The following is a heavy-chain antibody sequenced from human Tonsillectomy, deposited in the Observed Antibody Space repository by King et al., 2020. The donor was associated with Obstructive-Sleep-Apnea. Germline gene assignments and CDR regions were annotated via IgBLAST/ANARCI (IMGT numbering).Heavy chain of an antibody. Sequence: QLQESGPGLVKPSETLSLTCTVSGGSISSSNYYWGWVRQPPGKGLEWIGGIYYSGSTNYKPSLKSRVTISTNTSKNQFSLKLSSVTAADTAVYYCATAHSDFWSGYYLYFDYWGQGTLVTVSS. D-gene: IGHD3-3*01. CDR2: IYYSGST. CDR3: ATAHSDFWSGYYLYFDY. V-gene: IGHV4-39*07. J-gene: IGHJ4*02. CDR1: GGSISSSNYY.